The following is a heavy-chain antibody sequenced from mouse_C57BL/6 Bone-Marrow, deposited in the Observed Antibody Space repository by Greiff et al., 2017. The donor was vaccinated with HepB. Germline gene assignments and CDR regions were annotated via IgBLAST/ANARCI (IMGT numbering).Heavy chain of an antibody. CDR1: GFTFSDYG. D-gene: IGHD1-1*01. CDR3: ARGYYYGSSPFAY. Sequence: EVKVVESGGGLVKPGGSPKLSCAASGFTFSDYGMHWVRQAPEKGLEWVTYISSGSSTIYYADTVKGRFTISRDNAKNTLFLQMTSLKSEDTAMYYCARGYYYGSSPFAYWGQGTLVTVSA. V-gene: IGHV5-17*01. CDR2: ISSGSSTI. J-gene: IGHJ3*01.